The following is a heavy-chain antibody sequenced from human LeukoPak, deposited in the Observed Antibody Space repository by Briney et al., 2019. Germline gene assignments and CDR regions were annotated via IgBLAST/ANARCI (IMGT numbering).Heavy chain of an antibody. CDR2: IYYSGST. V-gene: IGHV4-39*07. J-gene: IGHJ1*01. CDR3: ATGGIGYCSSTSCYLEYFQH. CDR1: GGSISSSSYY. Sequence: SETPSLTCTVSGGSISSSSYYWGWIRQPPGKGLEWIGSIYYSGSTYYNPSLKSRVTISVDRSKNQFSLKLSSVTAADTAVHYCATGGIGYCSSTSCYLEYFQHWGQGTLVTVSS. D-gene: IGHD2-2*01.